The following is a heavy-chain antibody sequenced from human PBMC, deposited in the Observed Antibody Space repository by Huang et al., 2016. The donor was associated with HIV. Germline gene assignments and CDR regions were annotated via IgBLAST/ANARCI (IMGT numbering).Heavy chain of an antibody. V-gene: IGHV1-69*13. CDR2: IVPSFDIA. CDR3: ARRMIEGSLGHDWFDP. Sequence: SSVKVSCKVSGGTFTTYSMNWVRQAPGQGLEWMGGIVPSFDIATYAQKFQGRVTITADESSTTAYLELSRLTFEDTAIYYCARRMIEGSLGHDWFDPWGQGTLVTVAS. D-gene: IGHD3-16*01. CDR1: GGTFTTYS. J-gene: IGHJ5*02.